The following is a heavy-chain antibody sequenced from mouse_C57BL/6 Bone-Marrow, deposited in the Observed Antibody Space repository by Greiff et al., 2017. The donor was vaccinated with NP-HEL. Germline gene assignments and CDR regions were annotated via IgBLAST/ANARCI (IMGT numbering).Heavy chain of an antibody. J-gene: IGHJ4*01. V-gene: IGHV1-81*01. Sequence: QVQLQQSGAELARPGASVKLSCKASGYTFTSYGISWVKQRTGQGLEWIGEIYPRSGNTYYNEKFKGKATLTADKSSSTAYMELRSLTSEDSAVYFCARDRLDAMDYWGQVTSVTVSS. D-gene: IGHD2-14*01. CDR1: GYTFTSYG. CDR3: ARDRLDAMDY. CDR2: IYPRSGNT.